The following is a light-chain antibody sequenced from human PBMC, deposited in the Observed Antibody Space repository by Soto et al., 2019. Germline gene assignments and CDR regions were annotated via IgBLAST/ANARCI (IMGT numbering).Light chain of an antibody. CDR1: QSISNS. V-gene: IGKV1-39*01. CDR3: QQSYRTPPT. J-gene: IGKJ1*01. Sequence: DIQMTQSPSSLSASVGDRVTTTCRASQSISNSLNWFQQKPGKAPKLLIYGASSLQSGVPSSFSGSGSGTDFTLTITSLQPEDFATYYCQQSYRTPPTFGQGTKVDIK. CDR2: GAS.